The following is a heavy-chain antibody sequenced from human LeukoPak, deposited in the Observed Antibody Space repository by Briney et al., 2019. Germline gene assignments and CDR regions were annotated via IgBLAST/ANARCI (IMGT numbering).Heavy chain of an antibody. V-gene: IGHV3-23*01. J-gene: IGHJ6*03. Sequence: GGPLRLSCAGPGLPFSSYTINWVRQAPGKGLEWVSGISANGVSTYYGDSAKGRFTTSRDNSKNTVFLQLNSLRVEDTAVYYCARMPSTEIYYFYYMDVWGKGPRSSSP. CDR2: ISANGVST. CDR3: ARMPSTEIYYFYYMDV. CDR1: GLPFSSYT. D-gene: IGHD2-2*01.